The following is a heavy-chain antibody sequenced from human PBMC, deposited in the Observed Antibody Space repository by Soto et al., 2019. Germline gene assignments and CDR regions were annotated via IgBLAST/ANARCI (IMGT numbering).Heavy chain of an antibody. CDR2: IWYDGSNK. J-gene: IGHJ4*01. CDR3: ARRNYDSSGYYLGSEFDY. Sequence: GGSLRLSCAASGFTFSSYGMHWVRQAPGRGLEWVAVIWYDGSNKYYADSVKGRFTISRDNSKNTLYLQMNSLRAEDTAVYYCARRNYDSSGYYLGSEFDYWGQGTLVTASS. V-gene: IGHV3-33*01. D-gene: IGHD3-22*01. CDR1: GFTFSSYG.